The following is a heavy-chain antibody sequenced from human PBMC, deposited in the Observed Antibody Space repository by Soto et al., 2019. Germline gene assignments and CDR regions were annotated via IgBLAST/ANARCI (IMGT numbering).Heavy chain of an antibody. CDR1: GGSISSGGYS. V-gene: IGHV4-30-2*01. CDR2: IYHSGST. D-gene: IGHD1-20*01. J-gene: IGHJ5*02. CDR3: ARAGNWNLGWFDP. Sequence: SETLSITCAVSGGSISSGGYSWSWIRQPPGKGLEWIGYIYHSGSTYYNPSLKSRVTISVDRSKNQFSLKLSSVTAADTAVYYWARAGNWNLGWFDPWGQGTLVTVSS.